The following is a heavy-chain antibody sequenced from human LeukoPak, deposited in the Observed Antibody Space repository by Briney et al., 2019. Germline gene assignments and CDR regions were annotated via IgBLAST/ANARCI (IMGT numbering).Heavy chain of an antibody. CDR2: IKQDVSET. J-gene: IGHJ3*02. CDR3: AKSQWLQFDAYDM. Sequence: GGSLRLSCVASGFPFATYWMGWVRQAPGKGLEWVANIKQDVSETYYVGSVKGRFTVSRDKAKNSLFLQMNSLRVEDTAVYYCAKSQWLQFDAYDMWGQGTMVTVS. V-gene: IGHV3-7*02. CDR1: GFPFATYW. D-gene: IGHD5-24*01.